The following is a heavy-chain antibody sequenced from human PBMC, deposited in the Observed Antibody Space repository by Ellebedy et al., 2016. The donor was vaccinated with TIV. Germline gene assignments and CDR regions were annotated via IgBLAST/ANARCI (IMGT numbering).Heavy chain of an antibody. Sequence: GGSLRLSXTASGFTFDDYAMSWFRQAPGQGREWVGFIRSKAYGGTTEYAASVQGRFTITRHDSKSIAYLQMNSLKTEDTAVYYCSSDTPSQAYYYLDVWGKGTTVTVSS. V-gene: IGHV3-49*03. CDR2: IRSKAYGGTT. D-gene: IGHD2-15*01. CDR3: SSDTPSQAYYYLDV. J-gene: IGHJ6*03. CDR1: GFTFDDYA.